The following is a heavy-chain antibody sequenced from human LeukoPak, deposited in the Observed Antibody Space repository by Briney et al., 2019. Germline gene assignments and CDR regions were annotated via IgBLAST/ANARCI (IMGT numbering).Heavy chain of an antibody. Sequence: PGGSLRLSCAASGFTFSGSAMHWVRQASGKGLEWVGRIRSKANSYATAYAASVKGRSTISRDDSKNTAYLQMNSLKTEDTAVYYCTRSVSPIWFGGRNWFDPWGQGTLVTVSS. V-gene: IGHV3-73*01. D-gene: IGHD3-10*01. J-gene: IGHJ5*02. CDR3: TRSVSPIWFGGRNWFDP. CDR2: IRSKANSYAT. CDR1: GFTFSGSA.